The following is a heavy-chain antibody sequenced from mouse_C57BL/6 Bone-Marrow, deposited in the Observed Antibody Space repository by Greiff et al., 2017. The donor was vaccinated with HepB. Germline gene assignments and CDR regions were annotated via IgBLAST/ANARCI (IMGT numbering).Heavy chain of an antibody. CDR1: GYAFSSSW. V-gene: IGHV1-82*01. D-gene: IGHD2-4*01. CDR3: ARPYDYGDWYFDV. CDR2: IYPGDGDT. J-gene: IGHJ1*03. Sequence: VQLQQSGPELVKPGASVKISCKASGYAFSSSWMNWVKQRPGKGLEWIGRIYPGDGDTNYNGKFKGKATLTADKSSSPAYMQLSSLTSEDSAVYFCARPYDYGDWYFDVWGTGTTVTVSS.